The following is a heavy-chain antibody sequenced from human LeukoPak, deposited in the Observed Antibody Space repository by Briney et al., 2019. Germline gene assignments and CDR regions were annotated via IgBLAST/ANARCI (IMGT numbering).Heavy chain of an antibody. CDR2: INPNSGGT. Sequence: ASVKVSCKASGYTFTGYYMHWVRQAPGQGLEWMGRINPNSGGTNYAQKFQGRVTKTRDTSISTAYMELSRLRSDDTAVYYCARDLSSSITMVVVVNYQDSFDYWGQGTLVTVSS. CDR1: GYTFTGYY. J-gene: IGHJ4*02. V-gene: IGHV1-2*06. D-gene: IGHD3-22*01. CDR3: ARDLSSSITMVVVVNYQDSFDY.